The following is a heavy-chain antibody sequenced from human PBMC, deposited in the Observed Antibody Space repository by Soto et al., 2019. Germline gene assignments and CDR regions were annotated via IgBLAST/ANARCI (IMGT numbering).Heavy chain of an antibody. V-gene: IGHV1-69*06. CDR1: GGTFNNYV. Sequence: QVQLVQSGAEVKKPGSSVKVSCRASGGTFNNYVINWVRQAPGQGLEWMAGIIPIFGTANYAQKFQGRVTITADKSTSTAYMELNSLRSEDTAVYYCAGRCDGTSCLGHCDYWGQGTLVTVSS. CDR2: IIPIFGTA. D-gene: IGHD2-2*01. CDR3: AGRCDGTSCLGHCDY. J-gene: IGHJ4*02.